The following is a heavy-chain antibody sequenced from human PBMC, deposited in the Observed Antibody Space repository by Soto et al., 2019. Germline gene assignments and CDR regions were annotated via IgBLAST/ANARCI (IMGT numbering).Heavy chain of an antibody. CDR2: IWYDGSDE. J-gene: IGHJ6*02. Sequence: GGSLRLSCAASGFSFSTYGMHWVRQAPGKGLEWVALIWYDGSDEYYADSVKGRFTISRDNSKSTLYLQMSSLRADDTALYYCGKDRSRTLEAMDVWGQGTAVTVSS. D-gene: IGHD6-13*01. CDR3: GKDRSRTLEAMDV. V-gene: IGHV3-33*06. CDR1: GFSFSTYG.